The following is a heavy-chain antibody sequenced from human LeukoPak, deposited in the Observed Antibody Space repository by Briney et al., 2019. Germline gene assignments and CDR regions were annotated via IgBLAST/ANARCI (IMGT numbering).Heavy chain of an antibody. CDR3: AKENPPAATRHGCDY. J-gene: IGHJ4*02. Sequence: GGSLRLSCAASGFTFSSYAMSWVRQAPGKGLEWVSAISGSGGSTYYADSVKRRFTISRDNSKNTLYLQMNSLRAEKKAVYYCAKENPPAATRHGCDYWGQATQVTDPS. D-gene: IGHD6-25*01. CDR2: ISGSGGST. V-gene: IGHV3-23*01. CDR1: GFTFSSYA.